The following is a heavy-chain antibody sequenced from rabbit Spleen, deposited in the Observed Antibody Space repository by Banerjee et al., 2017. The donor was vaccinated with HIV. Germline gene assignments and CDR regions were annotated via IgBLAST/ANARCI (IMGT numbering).Heavy chain of an antibody. CDR3: ARSTYGYDDYADLYYAAMDL. CDR1: GFTLSSYYM. CDR2: IYTGISTNT. Sequence: QEQLKESGGGLVQPGGSLKLSCKASGFTLSSYYMNWVRQAPGKGLEWIACIYTGISTNTYYANWAKGRFTISKTSSTTLTLQMTSLTAADTATYFCARSTYGYDDYADLYYAAMDLWGPGTLVTVS. J-gene: IGHJ6*01. V-gene: IGHV1S45*01. D-gene: IGHD6-1*01.